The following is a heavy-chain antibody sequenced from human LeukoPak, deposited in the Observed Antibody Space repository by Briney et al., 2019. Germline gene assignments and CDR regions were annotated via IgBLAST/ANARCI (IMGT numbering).Heavy chain of an antibody. CDR1: GFTFSDYY. V-gene: IGHV3-11*04. J-gene: IGHJ5*02. D-gene: IGHD5-12*01. Sequence: PGGSLRLSCAASGFTFSDYYMSWIRQAPGKGLEWVSYISSSSSTIYYADSVKGRFTISRDNAKNSLYLQMNSLRDEDTAVYYCAREGYSGYVSNWFDPWGQGTLVTVSS. CDR3: AREGYSGYVSNWFDP. CDR2: ISSSSSTI.